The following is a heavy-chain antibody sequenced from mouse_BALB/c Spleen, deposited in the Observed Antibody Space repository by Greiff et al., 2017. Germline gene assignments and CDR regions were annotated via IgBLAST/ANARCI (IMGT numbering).Heavy chain of an antibody. Sequence: VQLQQSGAELARPGASVKMSCKASGYTFTSYTMHWVKQRPGQGLEWIGYINPSSGYTNYNQKFKDKATLTADKSSSTAYMQLSSLTSEDSAVYYCARGYDYDHFYAMDYWGQGTSVTVSS. CDR2: INPSSGYT. D-gene: IGHD2-4*01. CDR1: GYTFTSYT. CDR3: ARGYDYDHFYAMDY. V-gene: IGHV1-4*01. J-gene: IGHJ4*01.